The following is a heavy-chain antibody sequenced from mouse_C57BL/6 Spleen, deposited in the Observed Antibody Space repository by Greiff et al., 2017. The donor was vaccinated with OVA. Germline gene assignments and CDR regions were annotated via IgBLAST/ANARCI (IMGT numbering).Heavy chain of an antibody. CDR1: GYTFTDYE. CDR3: TTNYYGSSPLFDY. CDR2: IDPETGGT. Sequence: VQLQQSGAELVRPGASVTLSCKASGYTFTDYEMHWVKQTPVHGLEWIGAIDPETGGTAYNQKFKGKAILTAAKSSSTAYMELRSLTSEDSAVYYCTTNYYGSSPLFDYWGQGTTLTVSS. V-gene: IGHV1-15*01. D-gene: IGHD1-1*01. J-gene: IGHJ2*01.